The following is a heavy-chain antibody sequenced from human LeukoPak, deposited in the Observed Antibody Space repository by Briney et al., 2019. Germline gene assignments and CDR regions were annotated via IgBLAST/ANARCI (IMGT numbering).Heavy chain of an antibody. J-gene: IGHJ6*03. CDR2: ISGSGTTT. V-gene: IGHV3-23*01. CDR1: GFTFTNYA. CDR3: AKAGGTDFYYYMDV. D-gene: IGHD2-15*01. Sequence: PGGSLRLSCAASGFTFTNYAMTWVRQAPGQGLQWVSDISGSGTTTYYAASVKGRFTISRDNSKNTVVLQMNSLRAEDTAVYYCAKAGGTDFYYYMDVWGKGTTVTVSS.